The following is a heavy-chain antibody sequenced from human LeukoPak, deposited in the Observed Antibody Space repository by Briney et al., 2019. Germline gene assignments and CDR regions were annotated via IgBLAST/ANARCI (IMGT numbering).Heavy chain of an antibody. D-gene: IGHD4-17*01. V-gene: IGHV3-66*01. J-gene: IGHJ5*02. Sequence: GGSLRLPCAASGLTVSSNYMSWVRQAPGKGLEWVSVIYRSGPTYYADSVKGRFTISRDNSKNTLYLQMNSLRAEDTAVYYCARDSYVDSEAVRWFDPWGQGTLVTVSS. CDR3: ARDSYVDSEAVRWFDP. CDR2: IYRSGPT. CDR1: GLTVSSNY.